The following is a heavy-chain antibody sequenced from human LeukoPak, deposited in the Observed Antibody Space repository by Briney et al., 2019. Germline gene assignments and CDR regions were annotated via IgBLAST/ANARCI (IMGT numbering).Heavy chain of an antibody. V-gene: IGHV1-2*02. Sequence: SVKVSRQASVYTFTGYYMHWVRQAPGQGREGMGWINHNSGGTNYAQKLQGRVTMTRDTSISTAYMVLRRLRSDDTAVYYCARDALYDCWSGYHDYWGQGTLVTVSS. CDR3: ARDALYDCWSGYHDY. D-gene: IGHD3-3*01. CDR2: INHNSGGT. CDR1: VYTFTGYY. J-gene: IGHJ4*02.